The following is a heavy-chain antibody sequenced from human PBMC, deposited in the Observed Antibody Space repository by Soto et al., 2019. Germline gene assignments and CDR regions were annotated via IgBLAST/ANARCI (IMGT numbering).Heavy chain of an antibody. CDR2: IIPIFGTA. Sequence: ASVKVSCKASGGTFSSYAISWVRQAPGQGLEWMGGIIPIFGTANYAQKFQGRVTITADESTSTAYMELSSLRSEDTAVYYCARVRYDILTGQGSYYYYGMDVWGQGTTVTVSS. CDR1: GGTFSSYA. J-gene: IGHJ6*02. D-gene: IGHD3-9*01. V-gene: IGHV1-69*13. CDR3: ARVRYDILTGQGSYYYYGMDV.